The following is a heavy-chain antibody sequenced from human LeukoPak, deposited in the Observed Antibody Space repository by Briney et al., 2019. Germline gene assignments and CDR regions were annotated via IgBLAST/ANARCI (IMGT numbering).Heavy chain of an antibody. J-gene: IGHJ4*02. D-gene: IGHD5-18*01. Sequence: PGGSLRLSCAASGFRFTDYAMSWVRQAPRKGLQWVSGISDSGGSSYYTDSVKGRFTISRDNSKNTVFLEMNNLRVEDTAVYFCARHDSYIPWWGQGSLVTVSS. V-gene: IGHV3-23*01. CDR1: GFRFTDYA. CDR2: ISDSGGSS. CDR3: ARHDSYIPW.